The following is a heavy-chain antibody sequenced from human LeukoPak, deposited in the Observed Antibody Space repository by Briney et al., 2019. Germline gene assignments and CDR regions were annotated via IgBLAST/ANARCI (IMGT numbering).Heavy chain of an antibody. J-gene: IGHJ4*02. Sequence: SETLSLTCTVSGGSISSSSYYWGWIRQPPGKGLAWIGSIYYSGSTYYNPSLKSRVTISVDTSKNQFPLKLSSVTAADTAVYYCARDSDYYDSSGYYSDYWGQGTLVTVSS. CDR3: ARDSDYYDSSGYYSDY. CDR2: IYYSGST. D-gene: IGHD3-22*01. CDR1: GGSISSSSYY. V-gene: IGHV4-39*06.